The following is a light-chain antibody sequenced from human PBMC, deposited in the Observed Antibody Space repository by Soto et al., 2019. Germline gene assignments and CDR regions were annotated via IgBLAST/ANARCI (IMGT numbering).Light chain of an antibody. V-gene: IGLV2-14*01. J-gene: IGLJ1*01. Sequence: QYALTQPASVSGSPGQSITIFCTGSSSDVGGYNFVSWYQQHPGKAPKLMIYEVSKRPSGVSNRFSGSKSGNTASLTISGLQAEDEADYYCTSYSTSNSYVFGAGTKLTVL. CDR2: EVS. CDR1: SSDVGGYNF. CDR3: TSYSTSNSYV.